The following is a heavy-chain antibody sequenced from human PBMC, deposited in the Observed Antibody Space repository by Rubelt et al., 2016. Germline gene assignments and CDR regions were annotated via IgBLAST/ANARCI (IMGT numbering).Heavy chain of an antibody. Sequence: QVYLQESGPGVVKPAETLSLTCAVYGGSFSGYYWSWIRQPPGKGLEWIGSISYSGTTYSNPALKSRVTISVDTSKNQFSRKLSSVTAADTAVYYCARQEIQLFGADGMDVWGQGTTVTVSS. CDR2: ISYSGTT. V-gene: IGHV4-34*10. J-gene: IGHJ6*02. CDR3: ARQEIQLFGADGMDV. D-gene: IGHD1-1*01. CDR1: GGSFSGYY.